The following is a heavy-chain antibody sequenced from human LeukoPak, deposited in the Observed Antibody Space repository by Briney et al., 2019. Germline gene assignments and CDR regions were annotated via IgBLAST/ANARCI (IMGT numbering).Heavy chain of an antibody. D-gene: IGHD3-10*01. CDR2: INHSVST. CDR3: ARDSYGSGSLLPFQH. CDR1: GGFFSGYY. V-gene: IGHV4-34*01. Sequence: KPSGTLSLTCAVYGGFFSGYYWSWIRQPPGKGLEWIGEINHSVSTNYNPSPKRRVTISVDTSKNQFSLQLSSVTSAGPAVYYCARDSYGSGSLLPFQHWGQGTLVTVSS. J-gene: IGHJ1*01.